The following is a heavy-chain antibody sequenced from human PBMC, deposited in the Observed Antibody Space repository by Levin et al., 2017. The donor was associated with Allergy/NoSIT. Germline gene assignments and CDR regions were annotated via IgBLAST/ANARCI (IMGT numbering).Heavy chain of an antibody. CDR2: ISAYNGNT. CDR3: ARTLDIVVVPAATIDP. Sequence: ASVKVSCKASGYTFTSYGISWVRQAPGQGLEWMGWISAYNGNTNYAQKLQGRVTMTTDTSTSTAYMELRSLRSDDTAVYYCARTLDIVVVPAATIDPWGQGTLVTVSS. D-gene: IGHD2-2*01. J-gene: IGHJ5*02. CDR1: GYTFTSYG. V-gene: IGHV1-18*01.